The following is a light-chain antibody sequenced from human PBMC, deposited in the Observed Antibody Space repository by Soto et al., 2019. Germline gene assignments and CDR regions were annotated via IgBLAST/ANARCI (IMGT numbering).Light chain of an antibody. CDR2: EGS. Sequence: QSALTQPASVSGSPGQSITISCTGTSGDVGSYNLVSWYQHHPGKAPKLMNYEGSKRPSGVSNRFSGSKSGSTASLTISGLQAEDEADYYCCSYARSSTYVFGTGTKLTVL. J-gene: IGLJ1*01. CDR3: CSYARSSTYV. CDR1: SGDVGSYNL. V-gene: IGLV2-23*01.